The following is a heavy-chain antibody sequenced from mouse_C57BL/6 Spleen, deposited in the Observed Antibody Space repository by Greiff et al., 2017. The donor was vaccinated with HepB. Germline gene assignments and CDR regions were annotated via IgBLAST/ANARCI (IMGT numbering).Heavy chain of an antibody. D-gene: IGHD1-1*02. CDR1: GFTFSDAW. J-gene: IGHJ4*01. CDR2: IRNKANNHAT. CDR3: TGGSLYYYAMDY. Sequence: DVQLQESGGGLVQPGGSMKLSCAASGFTFSDAWMDWVRQSPEKGLEWVAEIRNKANNHATYYAESVKGRFTISRDDSKSSVCLQMNRLRAEDTGIYYFTGGSLYYYAMDYWGQGTSVTVSS. V-gene: IGHV6-6*01.